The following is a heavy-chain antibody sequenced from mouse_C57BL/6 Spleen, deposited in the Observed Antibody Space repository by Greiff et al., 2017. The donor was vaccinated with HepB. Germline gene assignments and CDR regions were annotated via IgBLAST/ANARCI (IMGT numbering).Heavy chain of an antibody. CDR2: IYPRDGST. D-gene: IGHD1-1*01. J-gene: IGHJ2*01. Sequence: VQLQQSDAELVKPGASVKISCKVSGYTFTDHTIHWMKQRPEQGLEWIGYIYPRDGSTKYNEKFKGKATLTADKSSSTAYMQLNSLTSEDSAVYVCARDTTVVEEGYYFDYWGQGTTLTVSS. CDR3: ARDTTVVEEGYYFDY. CDR1: GYTFTDHT. V-gene: IGHV1-78*01.